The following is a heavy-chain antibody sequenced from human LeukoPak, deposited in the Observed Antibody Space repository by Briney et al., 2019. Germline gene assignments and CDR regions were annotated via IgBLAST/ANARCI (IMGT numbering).Heavy chain of an antibody. CDR2: IIPIFGTA. CDR1: GGTFSSYA. CDR3: ARISGVVPAAIGNYGMDV. V-gene: IGHV1-69*13. D-gene: IGHD2-2*01. J-gene: IGHJ6*02. Sequence: GASVKVSCKASGGTFSSYAISWVRQAPGQGLEWMGGIIPIFGTANYAQKFQGRVTITADESTSTAYMELSSLRSEDTAVYYCARISGVVPAAIGNYGMDVWGQGTTVTVSS.